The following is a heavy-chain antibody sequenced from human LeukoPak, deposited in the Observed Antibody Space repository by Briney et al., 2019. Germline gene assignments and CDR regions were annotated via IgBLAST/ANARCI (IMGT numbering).Heavy chain of an antibody. CDR3: ARRSKLVPGAFDI. J-gene: IGHJ3*02. Sequence: SETLSLTCTVSGYSISTGYYWDWIRQPPGKGLEWIGTFYHGGSTYYNPSLKSRVTIPVDTSKNQFSLNLNSVTAADTAVYYCARRSKLVPGAFDIWGQGTMVTVSS. V-gene: IGHV4-38-2*02. CDR2: FYHGGST. D-gene: IGHD6-13*01. CDR1: GYSISTGYY.